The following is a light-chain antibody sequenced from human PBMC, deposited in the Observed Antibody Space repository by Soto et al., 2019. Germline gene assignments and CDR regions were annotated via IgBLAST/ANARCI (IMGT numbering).Light chain of an antibody. Sequence: QSALTQPAAVSGSPGQSITISCTGTSSDVGGYNDVSWYQQHPGKAPKLMIYEVSHRPSGVSNRFSGSKSGNTASLTISGLQAEDEDDYYCSSYISSSIDYVFVTGTKVTVL. J-gene: IGLJ1*01. CDR1: SSDVGGYND. CDR2: EVS. V-gene: IGLV2-14*01. CDR3: SSYISSSIDYV.